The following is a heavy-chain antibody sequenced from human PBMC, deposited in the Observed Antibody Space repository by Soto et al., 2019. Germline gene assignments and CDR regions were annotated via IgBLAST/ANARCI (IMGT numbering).Heavy chain of an antibody. CDR3: ARDVGVLLWFGESLSY. CDR1: GYTFTSYG. D-gene: IGHD3-10*01. CDR2: ISAYNGNT. Sequence: ASVKVSCKASGYTFTSYGISWVRQAPGQGLEWMGWISAYNGNTNYAQKLQGRVTMTTDTSTSTAYMELRSLRSDDTAVYYCARDVGVLLWFGESLSYWGQGTLVTVSS. V-gene: IGHV1-18*04. J-gene: IGHJ4*02.